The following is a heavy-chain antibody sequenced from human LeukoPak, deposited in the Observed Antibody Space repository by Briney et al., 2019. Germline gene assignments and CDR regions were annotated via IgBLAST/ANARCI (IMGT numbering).Heavy chain of an antibody. Sequence: GGSLRLSCAASGFTFSGYATSWVRQAPGKGLEWVSAISGSGGSTYYADSVKGRFTISRDNSKNTLYLQMNSLRAEDTAVYYCARHYGGNSGAFDYWGQGTLVTVSS. J-gene: IGHJ4*02. D-gene: IGHD4-23*01. CDR3: ARHYGGNSGAFDY. CDR2: ISGSGGST. V-gene: IGHV3-23*01. CDR1: GFTFSGYA.